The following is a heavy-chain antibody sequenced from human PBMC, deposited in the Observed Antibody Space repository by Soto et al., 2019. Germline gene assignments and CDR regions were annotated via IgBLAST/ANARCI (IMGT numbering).Heavy chain of an antibody. CDR2: VNPSGGHT. J-gene: IGHJ4*02. V-gene: IGHV1-46*01. D-gene: IGHD2-21*02. CDR1: GDTFTDYY. Sequence: QVQLVQSGAEVKKPGASVKVSCKASGDTFTDYYIHWVRQAPGQGLEWMGTVNPSGGHTTYAQHFLGRMTISRATSTSTRYRELTSLTSEDTAVYYCARGGHVVVVTAALDYWGQGTLVTVSS. CDR3: ARGGHVVVVTAALDY.